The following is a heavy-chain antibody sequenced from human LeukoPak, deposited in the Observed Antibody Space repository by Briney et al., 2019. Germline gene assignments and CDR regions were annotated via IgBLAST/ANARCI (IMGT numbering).Heavy chain of an antibody. CDR2: ISSSSSYI. CDR3: ARDRHSGNYLGKVDY. V-gene: IGHV3-21*01. Sequence: GRSLRVSCAASGFTFSSYSMNWVRQAPGKGLEWVSSISSSSSYIYYADSVKGRFTISRDNAENSLYLQMNSLRAEDTAVYYCARDRHSGNYLGKVDYWGQGTLVTVSS. CDR1: GFTFSSYS. J-gene: IGHJ4*02. D-gene: IGHD1-26*01.